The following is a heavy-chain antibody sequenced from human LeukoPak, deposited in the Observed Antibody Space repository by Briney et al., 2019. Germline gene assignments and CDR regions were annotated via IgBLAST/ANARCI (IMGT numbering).Heavy chain of an antibody. J-gene: IGHJ4*02. CDR3: ARVHRGYSYGRLDY. V-gene: IGHV3-48*02. CDR2: ISSSDNTI. Sequence: GGSLRLSCAASGFAFSDYSMNWVRQAPGKGLEWVSYISSSDNTIHYADSVKGRFTISRDNAKNSLYLEMNSLRDEDTAVYYCARVHRGYSYGRLDYWGQGTLVTVFS. CDR1: GFAFSDYS. D-gene: IGHD5-18*01.